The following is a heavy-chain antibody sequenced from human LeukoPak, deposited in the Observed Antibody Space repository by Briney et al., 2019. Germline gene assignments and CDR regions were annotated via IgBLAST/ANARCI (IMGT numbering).Heavy chain of an antibody. V-gene: IGHV3-30*02. CDR3: AKGRSNTWPTYYYYLDV. Sequence: GGSLRLSCAASGFISSPYGIHWVRQAPGKGLEWVAFIRCDGSNEYYTESVKCRFTISIDSSKNTVYLHMNSLSTEDTAVYYCAKGRSNTWPTYYYYLDVWGKGTTVTVSS. CDR2: IRCDGSNE. J-gene: IGHJ6*03. D-gene: IGHD2-2*01. CDR1: GFISSPYG.